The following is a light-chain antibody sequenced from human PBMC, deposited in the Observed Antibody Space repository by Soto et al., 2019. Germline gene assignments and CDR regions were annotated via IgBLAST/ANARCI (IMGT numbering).Light chain of an antibody. CDR1: SSDVGNYNL. Sequence: QSVLTQPASVSGSPGQSITISCTGTSSDVGNYNLVSWYQQHPGKAPKLMIYEGSQRPSGVSDRFSGSKSGNTASLTISGLQAEDEADYYCCSFAGSSTFAFGGGTKLTVL. CDR3: CSFAGSSTFA. J-gene: IGLJ2*01. V-gene: IGLV2-23*03. CDR2: EGS.